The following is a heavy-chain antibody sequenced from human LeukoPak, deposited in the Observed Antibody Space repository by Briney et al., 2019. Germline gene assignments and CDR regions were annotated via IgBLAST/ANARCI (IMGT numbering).Heavy chain of an antibody. CDR3: ARGGITMVQGVPTFDP. V-gene: IGHV1-46*01. CDR2: INPSGGST. CDR1: GYTFTSYY. J-gene: IGHJ5*02. D-gene: IGHD3-10*01. Sequence: ASVKVSCKASGYTFTSYYMHWVRQVPGQGLEWMGIINPSGGSTSYAQKFQGRVTMTRDTSTSTVYMELSSLRSEDTAVYYCARGGITMVQGVPTFDPWGQGTLVTVSS.